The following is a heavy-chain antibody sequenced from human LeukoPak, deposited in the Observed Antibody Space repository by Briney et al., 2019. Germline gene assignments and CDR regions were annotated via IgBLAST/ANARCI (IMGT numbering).Heavy chain of an antibody. CDR3: ARDLQLWDSSVCYQTEFYGMDV. Sequence: GGSLRLSCAASGFTFSDYYMSWIRQAPGKGLEWVSYISSSGSTIYYADSVKGRFTISRDNAKNSLYLQMNSLRAEDTAVYYCARDLQLWDSSVCYQTEFYGMDVWGQGTTVTVSS. CDR2: ISSSGSTI. D-gene: IGHD3-22*01. CDR1: GFTFSDYY. V-gene: IGHV3-11*04. J-gene: IGHJ6*02.